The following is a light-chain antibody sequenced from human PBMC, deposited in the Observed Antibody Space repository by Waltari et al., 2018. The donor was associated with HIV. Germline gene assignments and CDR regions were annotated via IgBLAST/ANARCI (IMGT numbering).Light chain of an antibody. CDR3: QQYNKWPPVT. CDR2: GAS. V-gene: IGKV3-15*01. J-gene: IGKJ4*01. CDR1: QSVRDN. Sequence: EIVMTQSPATLSVSPGERATLSCRASQSVRDNLAWYQQKPGQAPRLLIYGASTRAIGSPVRFSGSGSGTEFTLTISSLQSEDFAVYYCQQYNKWPPVTFGGGTKVEIK.